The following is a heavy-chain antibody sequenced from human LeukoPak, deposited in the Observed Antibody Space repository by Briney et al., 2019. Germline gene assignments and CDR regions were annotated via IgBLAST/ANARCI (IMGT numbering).Heavy chain of an antibody. CDR1: GFTFSDYS. CDR3: ARTVVTLTAPSPHDH. Sequence: PGGSLRLSCAASGFTFSDYSFNWVRQAPGKGLEWVSSISSSSSYKYYADSLKGRFTISRDNAKNSLYLQVNSLRAEDTAVYYCARTVVTLTAPSPHDHWGQGTLVTVSS. CDR2: ISSSSSYK. J-gene: IGHJ5*02. D-gene: IGHD3-22*01. V-gene: IGHV3-21*01.